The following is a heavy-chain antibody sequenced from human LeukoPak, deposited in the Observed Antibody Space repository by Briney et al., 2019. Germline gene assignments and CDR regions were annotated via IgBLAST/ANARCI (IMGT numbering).Heavy chain of an antibody. V-gene: IGHV3-23*01. J-gene: IGHJ4*02. CDR2: ISTNGGST. Sequence: GRSLRLSCAASGVTFSSYAMSWVRQAPGKGLEGVSGISTNGGSTSYADSVKGRFTISRDNPRNTLYMEMNSLRAEDTAVYYCSVMHRYYDGSGYWVQWGQGTLVTVSS. CDR1: GVTFSSYA. CDR3: SVMHRYYDGSGYWVQ. D-gene: IGHD3-22*01.